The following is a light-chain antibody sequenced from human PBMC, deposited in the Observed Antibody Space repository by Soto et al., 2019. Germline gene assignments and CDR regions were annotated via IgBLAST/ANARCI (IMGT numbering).Light chain of an antibody. CDR3: QQYNDYPWT. CDR2: KAS. J-gene: IGKJ1*01. Sequence: DIQMTQSPSTLSASVGDRVTITCRASQSISSWLAWYQQKPGKAPKLLIYKASSLESWVPSRFSGSGSGTEFTPPISSLQPDDFATYYCQQYNDYPWTFGQGTKVEIK. CDR1: QSISSW. V-gene: IGKV1-5*03.